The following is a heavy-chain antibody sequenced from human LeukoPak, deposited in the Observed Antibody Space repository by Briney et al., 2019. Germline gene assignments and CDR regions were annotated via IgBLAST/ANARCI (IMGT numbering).Heavy chain of an antibody. Sequence: SETLSLTCTVSGGSISSGGYYWRWIRQHPGKGLEWIGYIYYSGSTYYNPSLKSRVTISVDTSKNQFSLKLSSVTAADTAVYYCARLRDGYTPDYWGQGTLVTVSS. V-gene: IGHV4-31*03. J-gene: IGHJ4*02. D-gene: IGHD5-24*01. CDR3: ARLRDGYTPDY. CDR1: GGSISSGGYY. CDR2: IYYSGST.